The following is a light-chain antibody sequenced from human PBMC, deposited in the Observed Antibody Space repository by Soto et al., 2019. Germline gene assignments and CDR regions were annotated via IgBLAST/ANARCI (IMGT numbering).Light chain of an antibody. Sequence: IHLTQSPSFLSASVGYRVTITCRASQGFGSYLAWYQQKPGKAPKLLIYAASTLQGGVPSRFSGSGSGPEFTLTISSLQPEDFATYYCQQLNSSPLTFGGGTKVDI. V-gene: IGKV1-9*01. CDR3: QQLNSSPLT. CDR1: QGFGSY. CDR2: AAS. J-gene: IGKJ4*01.